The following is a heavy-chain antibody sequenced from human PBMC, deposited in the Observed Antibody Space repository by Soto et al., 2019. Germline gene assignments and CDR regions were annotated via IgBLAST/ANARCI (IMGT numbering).Heavy chain of an antibody. Sequence: QLQLQESGPGLVKPAETLSLKCAVSGGSVSSGNYFWGWIRQPPGKGLEWVGKIYYNGDTYYSPSLKRRVTMSVDTAQNQSSLRLTSVTAADTAVYYCARRLIDIWIQGHAFDFWGEGTLVTVSS. CDR1: GGSVSSGNYF. V-gene: IGHV4-39*01. J-gene: IGHJ3*01. D-gene: IGHD1-20*01. CDR2: IYYNGDT. CDR3: ARRLIDIWIQGHAFDF.